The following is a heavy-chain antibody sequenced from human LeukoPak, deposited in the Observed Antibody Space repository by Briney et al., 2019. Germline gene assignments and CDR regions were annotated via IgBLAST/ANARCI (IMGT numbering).Heavy chain of an antibody. J-gene: IGHJ4*02. Sequence: NPGGSLRLSCAASGFTFKTYNMNWVRQAPGKGLEWISYISSSGGYIYHADSVEGRFTISRDSAKNSLFLQMNSLRAEDTAVYYCARDSSGSYYVLDYWGQGTLVTVSS. V-gene: IGHV3-21*05. CDR2: ISSSGGYI. CDR3: ARDSSGSYYVLDY. CDR1: GFTFKTYN. D-gene: IGHD1-26*01.